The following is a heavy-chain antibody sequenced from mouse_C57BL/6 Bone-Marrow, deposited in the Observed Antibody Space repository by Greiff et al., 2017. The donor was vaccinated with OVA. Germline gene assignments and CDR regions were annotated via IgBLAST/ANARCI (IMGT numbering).Heavy chain of an antibody. CDR2: ISSGGSYT. CDR1: GFTFSSYG. V-gene: IGHV5-6*01. D-gene: IGHD1-1*02. CDR3: ARQRLLCAVDY. J-gene: IGHJ4*01. Sequence: EVQVVESGGDLVKPGGSLKLSCAASGFTFSSYGMSWVRQTPDKRLEWVATISSGGSYTYYPDSVKGRFTISRDNAKNTLYLQMSSLKSEDTAMXYCARQRLLCAVDYWGQGPSVTVSS.